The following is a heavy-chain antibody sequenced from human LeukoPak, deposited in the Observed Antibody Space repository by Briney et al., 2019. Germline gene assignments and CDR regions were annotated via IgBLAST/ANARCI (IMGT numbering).Heavy chain of an antibody. J-gene: IGHJ6*02. CDR1: GFTFSSYA. Sequence: GGSLRLSCAASGFTFSSYAMHWGRQAPGKGLEYVSAISSNGGSTYYANSVKGRFTISRGNSKNTLYLQMGSLRAEDMAVYYCARVGYTSYYYYGMDVWGQGTTVTVSS. D-gene: IGHD6-13*01. CDR2: ISSNGGST. CDR3: ARVGYTSYYYYGMDV. V-gene: IGHV3-64*01.